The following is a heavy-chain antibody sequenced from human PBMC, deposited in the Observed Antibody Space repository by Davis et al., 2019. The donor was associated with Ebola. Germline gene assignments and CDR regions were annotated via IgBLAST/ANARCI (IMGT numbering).Heavy chain of an antibody. CDR1: GGTFSSYA. D-gene: IGHD6-13*01. V-gene: IGHV1-69*13. J-gene: IGHJ4*02. CDR2: IIPIFGTA. Sequence: AASVKVSCKASGGTFSSYAISWVRQAPGQGLEWMGGIIPIFGTANYAQKFQGRVTITADESTSTAYMELSSLRSEDTAVYYCARDRRLAAAGTIGYWGQGTLVTVSS. CDR3: ARDRRLAAAGTIGY.